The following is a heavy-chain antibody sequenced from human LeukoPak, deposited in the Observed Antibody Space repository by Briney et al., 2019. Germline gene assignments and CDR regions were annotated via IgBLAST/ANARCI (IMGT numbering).Heavy chain of an antibody. CDR3: AKSVDSRGYWFERGADF. D-gene: IGHD3-22*01. Sequence: PGGSLRLSCAASGLTFSSYAITWVRQAPGEGLEWVSTVSGHGTSSYYPDSVKGRFTVSRDNSKNTVFLQMSSLGAEDSAQYYCAKSVDSRGYWFERGADFWGQGTVVTVSS. V-gene: IGHV3-23*01. J-gene: IGHJ4*02. CDR1: GLTFSSYA. CDR2: VSGHGTSS.